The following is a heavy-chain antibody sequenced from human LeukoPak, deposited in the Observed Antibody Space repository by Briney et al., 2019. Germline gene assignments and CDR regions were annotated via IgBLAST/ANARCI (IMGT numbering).Heavy chain of an antibody. CDR3: ARQPGDYDFWSGYLSGMDV. Sequence: GESLKISCKGSGYSFTSYWINWVRQMPGKGLEWMGIIYPGDSDTRYSPSFQGQVTISADKSISTAYLQWSSLKASDTAMYYCARQPGDYDFWSGYLSGMDVWGQGTTVTVSS. V-gene: IGHV5-51*01. CDR1: GYSFTSYW. J-gene: IGHJ6*02. D-gene: IGHD3-3*01. CDR2: IYPGDSDT.